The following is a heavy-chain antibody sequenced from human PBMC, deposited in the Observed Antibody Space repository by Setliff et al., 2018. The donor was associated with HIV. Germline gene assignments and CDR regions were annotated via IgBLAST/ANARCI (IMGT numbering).Heavy chain of an antibody. CDR1: GISVSKNY. V-gene: IGHV3-74*01. J-gene: IGHJ3*01. D-gene: IGHD3-10*01. Sequence: GGSLRLSCAVSGISVSKNYMSWVRQAPGKGLEWVSRINSDGSSISYADSVKGRFTISRDNAKNTLYLQMNSLRAEDTAVYYCTRVRPGRWAALDAFDLWGQGTMVTVSS. CDR3: TRVRPGRWAALDAFDL. CDR2: INSDGSSI.